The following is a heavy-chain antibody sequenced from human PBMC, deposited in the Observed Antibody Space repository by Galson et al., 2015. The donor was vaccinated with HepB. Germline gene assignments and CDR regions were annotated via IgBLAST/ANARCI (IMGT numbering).Heavy chain of an antibody. V-gene: IGHV1-46*03. CDR2: INPLGGST. D-gene: IGHD3-22*01. J-gene: IGHJ4*02. CDR3: AVVVFGYFDY. Sequence: SVKVSCKXSGYTFTNYYVSWVRQAPGQGLEXXGLINPLGGSTVYADQFQDRVTMTSDTSTDTAYLELNRLRLDDTAIYYCAVVVFGYFDYWGQGTLVTVSS. CDR1: GYTFTNYY.